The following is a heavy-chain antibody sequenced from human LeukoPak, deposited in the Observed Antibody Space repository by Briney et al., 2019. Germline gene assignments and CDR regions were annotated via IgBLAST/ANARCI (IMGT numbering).Heavy chain of an antibody. V-gene: IGHV1-18*04. CDR2: ISAYNGNT. CDR1: GYTFTSYG. Sequence: GASVKVSCKASGYTFTSYGISWVRQTPGQGLEWMGWISAYNGNTNYAQKLQGRVTMTTDTSTSTAYMELRSLRSDDTAVYYCARYVRARTYYYGMDVWGKGTTVTVSS. D-gene: IGHD3-16*01. J-gene: IGHJ6*04. CDR3: ARYVRARTYYYGMDV.